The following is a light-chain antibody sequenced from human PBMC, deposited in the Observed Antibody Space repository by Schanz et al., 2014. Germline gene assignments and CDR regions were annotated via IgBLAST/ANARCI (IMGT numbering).Light chain of an antibody. Sequence: EIVLTQSPGTLSLSPGERATLSCRASQSVSSSYLAWYQQKPGQAPRLLFYGASSRATGIPDRFSGSGSGTDFTLTISRLEPEDFAVYYCQQYKNWPWTFGQGTNVEIK. V-gene: IGKV3-20*01. CDR3: QQYKNWPWT. CDR1: QSVSSSY. CDR2: GAS. J-gene: IGKJ1*01.